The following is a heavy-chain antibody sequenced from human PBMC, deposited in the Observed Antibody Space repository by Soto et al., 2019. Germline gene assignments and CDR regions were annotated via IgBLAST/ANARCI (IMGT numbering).Heavy chain of an antibody. V-gene: IGHV1-2*02. J-gene: IGHJ6*02. D-gene: IGHD3-10*02. Sequence: QVRLVQSGAEVKEPGDSVRVSCEASGYTFTAYHIHWVRQAPGQGLEWMGWINPKFGDTGYAQDFQGRVSMTSDMSIRTVYMESSRLTSADTAIYYCARSMDYYYGRGSGNGAGVWGQGTRVSVFS. CDR1: GYTFTAYH. CDR3: ARSMDYYYGRGSGNGAGV. CDR2: INPKFGDT.